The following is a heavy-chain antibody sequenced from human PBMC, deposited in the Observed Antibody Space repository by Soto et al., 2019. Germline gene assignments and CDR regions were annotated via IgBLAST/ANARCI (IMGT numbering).Heavy chain of an antibody. CDR3: ARGDCVGGPCYSLAGSFYYYMDV. D-gene: IGHD2-15*01. Sequence: EVQLVESGGGLVQPGGSLRLSCAASGFTFSNYWMYWVRQAPGKGLVWVSRINSDGSVSSYADSVKGRLTISRDNVKNTLYPQMDSLRAEDTAVYYCARGDCVGGPCYSLAGSFYYYMDVWGKGTTVTVFS. CDR1: GFTFSNYW. J-gene: IGHJ6*03. V-gene: IGHV3-74*01. CDR2: INSDGSVS.